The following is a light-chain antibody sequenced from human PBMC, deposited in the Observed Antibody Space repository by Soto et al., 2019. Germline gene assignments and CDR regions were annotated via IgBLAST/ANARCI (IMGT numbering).Light chain of an antibody. Sequence: QSALTQPASVSGSPGQSITISCTGTISDVGNYNYVSWFQQHPGKAPKLIIFEVSYRPSGISNRFSGSKSGNTASLTISGLQAEDEAVYYCSSDTTSSTLGFGPGTKLTVL. CDR3: SSDTTSSTLG. J-gene: IGLJ1*01. V-gene: IGLV2-14*01. CDR2: EVS. CDR1: ISDVGNYNY.